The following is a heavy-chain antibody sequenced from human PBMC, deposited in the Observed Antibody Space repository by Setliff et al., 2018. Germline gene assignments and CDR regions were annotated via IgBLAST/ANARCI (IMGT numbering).Heavy chain of an antibody. Sequence: ASVKVSCKASGYTFTGYYMHWVRQAPGQGLEWMGWINPKSGGTNYAQKFQGRVTMTRDTSISTAYMELSSLRSDDTAVYYCARVGFSWLMWFDPWGQGTLVPLSS. CDR3: ARVGFSWLMWFDP. V-gene: IGHV1-2*02. CDR1: GYTFTGYY. D-gene: IGHD3-16*01. CDR2: INPKSGGT. J-gene: IGHJ5*02.